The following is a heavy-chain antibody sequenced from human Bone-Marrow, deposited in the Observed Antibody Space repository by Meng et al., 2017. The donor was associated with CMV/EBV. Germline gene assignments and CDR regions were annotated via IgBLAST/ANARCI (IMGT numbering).Heavy chain of an antibody. V-gene: IGHV3-53*01. CDR3: ARGLPYYDFWSGYFVSPDY. CDR1: GFTVSSNY. CDR2: IYSGGST. J-gene: IGHJ4*02. D-gene: IGHD3-3*01. Sequence: GESLKISCAASGFTVSSNYMSWVRQAPGKGLEWVSVIYSGGSTYYADSVKGRFTISRDNSKNTLYLQMNSLRAEDTAVYYCARGLPYYDFWSGYFVSPDYWGQGTLVTVSS.